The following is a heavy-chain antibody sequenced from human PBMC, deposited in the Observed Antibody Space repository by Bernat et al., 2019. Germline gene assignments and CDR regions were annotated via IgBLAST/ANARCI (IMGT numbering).Heavy chain of an antibody. J-gene: IGHJ4*02. D-gene: IGHD4-4*01. V-gene: IGHV4-34*02. CDR3: ARGGVDNSNYGGLFDS. CDR2: INHSGST. Sequence: QVQLQQWGAGLLKPSETLSLTCAVSDGAFSTYYWGWIRQPPGKGLEWIGEINHSGSTNYNPSLKSRVTMSVDTFRNRFSLKISSVTAADSAIYFCARGGVDNSNYGGLFDSWGQGTLLTVSS. CDR1: DGAFSTYY.